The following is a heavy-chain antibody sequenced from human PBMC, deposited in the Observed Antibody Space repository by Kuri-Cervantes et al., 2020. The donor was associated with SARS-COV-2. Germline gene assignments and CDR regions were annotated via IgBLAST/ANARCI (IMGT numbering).Heavy chain of an antibody. D-gene: IGHD6-13*01. V-gene: IGHV4-61*02. CDR2: IYTSGST. Sequence: LRLSCTVSGGSISSGSYYWSWIRQPAGKGLEWNGRIYTSGSTNYNPSPKSRVTISVDTSKNQFSLKLSSVTAADTAVYYCARGSSSWLRAHIWFDPWGQGTLVTVSS. CDR1: GGSISSGSYY. J-gene: IGHJ5*02. CDR3: ARGSSSWLRAHIWFDP.